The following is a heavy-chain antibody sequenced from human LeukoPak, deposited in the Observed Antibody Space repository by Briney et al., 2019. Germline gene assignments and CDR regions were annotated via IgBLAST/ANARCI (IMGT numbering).Heavy chain of an antibody. J-gene: IGHJ5*01. CDR3: ARDLFPINWFES. V-gene: IGHV4-59*02. CDR2: IFHTGIT. D-gene: IGHD2-2*02. Sequence: PSETLSLTCTVSGGSVTKYYWHWIRQAPGKGLEWIGFIFHTGITNYNPSLKSRLTISVDTSKNQFSLKLTSVTAADTAVYFCARDLFPINWFESWGQGTLVTVSS. CDR1: GGSVTKYY.